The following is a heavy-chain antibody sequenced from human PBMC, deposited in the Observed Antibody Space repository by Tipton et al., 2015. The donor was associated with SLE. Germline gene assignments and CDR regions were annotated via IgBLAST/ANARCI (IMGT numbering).Heavy chain of an antibody. V-gene: IGHV1-2*06. Sequence: QLVQSGAEVKKPGASVKVSCKASGYTFSDYYIHWVRQAPGQGLEWMGRINPNSGGTKYAQKFQGRVTMTRDTSISTAYMELSRLRSDDTAVYYCARDHEYSTSPLAYWGQGTLVTVSS. CDR3: ARDHEYSTSPLAY. D-gene: IGHD6-6*01. CDR1: GYTFSDYY. J-gene: IGHJ4*02. CDR2: INPNSGGT.